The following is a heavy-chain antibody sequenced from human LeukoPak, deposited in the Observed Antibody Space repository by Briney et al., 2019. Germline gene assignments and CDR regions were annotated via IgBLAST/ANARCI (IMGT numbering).Heavy chain of an antibody. CDR2: ISGSSAAI. V-gene: IGHV3-48*01. CDR1: GFSFSNYA. Sequence: GGSLRLSCAASGFSFSNYAMNWVRQAPGKGLEWVSYISGSSAAIYYADSVEGRFTISRDKAKNSLYLQMNSLRAEDTAVYYCARDPSRGYNYYSYMDVWGKGTTVTVYS. D-gene: IGHD6-13*01. CDR3: ARDPSRGYNYYSYMDV. J-gene: IGHJ6*03.